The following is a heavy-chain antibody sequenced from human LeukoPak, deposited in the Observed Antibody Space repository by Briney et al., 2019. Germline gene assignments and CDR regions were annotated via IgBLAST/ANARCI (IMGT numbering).Heavy chain of an antibody. Sequence: PGGSLRLSCAASGFTFSSFAMSWVRQAPRKGLEWVSTISGSGGSTYYVDSVKGRFTISRDNSKNMLYLQMSSLGAEDTAVYYCAKDSSGRSDYWGQGTLVTVSS. CDR3: AKDSSGRSDY. CDR2: ISGSGGST. V-gene: IGHV3-23*01. J-gene: IGHJ4*02. CDR1: GFTFSSFA. D-gene: IGHD1-26*01.